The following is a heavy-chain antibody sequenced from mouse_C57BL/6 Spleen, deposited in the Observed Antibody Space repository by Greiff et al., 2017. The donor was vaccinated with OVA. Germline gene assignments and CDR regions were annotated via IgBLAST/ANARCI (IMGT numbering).Heavy chain of an antibody. CDR3: TRDNSLLFAY. Sequence: EVKVEESGEGLVKPGGSLKLSCAASGFTFSSYAMSWVRQTPEKRLEWVAYISSGGDYIYYADTVKGRFTISRDNARNTLYLQMSSLKSEDTAMYYCTRDNSLLFAYWGQGTLVTVAA. J-gene: IGHJ3*01. V-gene: IGHV5-9-1*02. D-gene: IGHD6-1*01. CDR2: ISSGGDYI. CDR1: GFTFSSYA.